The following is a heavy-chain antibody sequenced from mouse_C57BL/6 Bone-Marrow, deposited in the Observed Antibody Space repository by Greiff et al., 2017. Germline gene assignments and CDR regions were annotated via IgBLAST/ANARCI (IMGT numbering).Heavy chain of an antibody. CDR2: ISNGGGST. CDR3: ARSYGSSFAY. Sequence: EVKLESGGGLVQPGGSLKLSCAASGFTFSDYYMYWVRQTPEKRLEWVAYISNGGGSTYYPDTVKGRFTISRDNAKNTLYLQMSRLKSEDTAMYYCARSYGSSFAYWGQGTLVTVSA. CDR1: GFTFSDYY. J-gene: IGHJ3*01. V-gene: IGHV5-12*01. D-gene: IGHD1-1*01.